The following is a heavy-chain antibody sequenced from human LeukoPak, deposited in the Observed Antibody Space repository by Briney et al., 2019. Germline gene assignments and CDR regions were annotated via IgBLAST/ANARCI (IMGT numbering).Heavy chain of an antibody. CDR1: GYTFTSYG. V-gene: IGHV1-18*01. CDR2: ISAYNGNT. D-gene: IGHD3-10*01. J-gene: IGHJ4*02. CDR3: ARAPGGVRGVIITPPDD. Sequence: ASVKVSCKASGYTFTSYGISWVRQALGQGLEWMGWISAYNGNTNYAQKLQGGVTMTTDTSTSTAYMELRSLRSDDTAVYYCARAPGGVRGVIITPPDDWGQGTLVTVSS.